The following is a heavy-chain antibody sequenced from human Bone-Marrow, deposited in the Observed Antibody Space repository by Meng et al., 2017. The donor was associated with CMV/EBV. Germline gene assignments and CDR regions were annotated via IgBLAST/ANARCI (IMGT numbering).Heavy chain of an antibody. CDR2: ISSSSSYI. V-gene: IGHV3-21*01. CDR3: ARYCSSTSCYYYYGMDV. D-gene: IGHD2-2*01. J-gene: IGHJ6*02. CDR1: GFTFSSYA. Sequence: GESLKISCAASGFTFSSYAMSWVRQAPGEGLEWVSSISSSSSYIYYADSVKGRFTISRDNAKNSLYLQMNSLRAEDTAVYYCARYCSSTSCYYYYGMDVWGQGTTVTVSS.